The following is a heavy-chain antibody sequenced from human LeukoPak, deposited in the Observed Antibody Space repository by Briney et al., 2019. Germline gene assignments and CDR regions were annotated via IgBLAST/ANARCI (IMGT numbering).Heavy chain of an antibody. J-gene: IGHJ5*02. CDR2: ISAGGDSP. D-gene: IGHD4-17*01. Sequence: PGGSLRLSCAASGFTFSNYAMTWVRQAPGKGLEWVSGISAGGDSPYYADSVKGRFTISRDNSKNMLYVQMNSLRVEDTAVYYCARARTTVTTLLSWGQGTLVIVSS. CDR3: ARARTTVTTLLS. CDR1: GFTFSNYA. V-gene: IGHV3-23*01.